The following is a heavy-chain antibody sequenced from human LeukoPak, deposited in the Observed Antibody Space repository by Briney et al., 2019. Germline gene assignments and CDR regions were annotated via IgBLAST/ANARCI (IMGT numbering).Heavy chain of an antibody. D-gene: IGHD3-9*01. Sequence: SVKVSCKASGGTFSSYAISWVRQAPGQGLEWMGRIIPILGIANYAQKFQGRVTITADKSTSTAYMELSSLRSEDTAVYYCASGTYDILTGPPHPFDYWGQGTLVTVSS. CDR3: ASGTYDILTGPPHPFDY. CDR2: IIPILGIA. V-gene: IGHV1-69*04. J-gene: IGHJ4*02. CDR1: GGTFSSYA.